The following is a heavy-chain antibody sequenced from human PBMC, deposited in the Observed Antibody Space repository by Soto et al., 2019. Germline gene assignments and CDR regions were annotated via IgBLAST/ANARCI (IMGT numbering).Heavy chain of an antibody. CDR2: ISAYNGNT. CDR1: GYTFTSYG. CDR3: ARPLLIYGDPNYYYYGRDV. J-gene: IGHJ6*02. V-gene: IGHV1-18*04. Sequence: QVQLVQSGAEVKKPGASVKVSCKASGYTFTSYGISWVRQAPGQVLEGMGWISAYNGNTNYAQKLQGRVTMTTDTSTSTAYMELRSLRSDDTAVYYCARPLLIYGDPNYYYYGRDVWGQGTTVTVSS. D-gene: IGHD4-17*01.